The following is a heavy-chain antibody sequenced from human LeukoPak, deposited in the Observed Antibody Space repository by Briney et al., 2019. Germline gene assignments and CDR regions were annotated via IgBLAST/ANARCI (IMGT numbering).Heavy chain of an antibody. CDR1: GFTFRSYA. Sequence: GRSLRLSCAASGFTFRSYAMHWVRQAPGKGLEWVAVISFDGREAYYADSVRGRFTISRDNSKNTVYLQMNSLRPEDTAVYYCARTRSGLDYWGQGTLVTVSS. D-gene: IGHD3-3*01. CDR3: ARTRSGLDY. V-gene: IGHV3-30*14. J-gene: IGHJ4*02. CDR2: ISFDGREA.